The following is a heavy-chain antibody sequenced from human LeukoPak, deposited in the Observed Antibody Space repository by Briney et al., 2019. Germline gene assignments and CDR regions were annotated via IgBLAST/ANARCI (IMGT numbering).Heavy chain of an antibody. J-gene: IGHJ1*01. D-gene: IGHD5-18*01. CDR3: AIPSGYSYGPYFQH. CDR1: GGSFSGCY. Sequence: KPSETLSLTCAVYGGSFSGCYWSWIRQPPGKGLEWIGEINHSGSTNYNPSLKSRVTISVDTSKNQFSLKLSSVTAADTAVYYCAIPSGYSYGPYFQHWGQGTLVTVSS. V-gene: IGHV4-34*01. CDR2: INHSGST.